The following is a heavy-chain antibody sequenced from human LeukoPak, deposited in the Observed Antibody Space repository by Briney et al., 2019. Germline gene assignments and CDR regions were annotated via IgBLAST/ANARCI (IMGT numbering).Heavy chain of an antibody. Sequence: GGSLGLSCAASGFTFSSYDMHWVRQAPGKGLEWVAFMQYDGSIKYYADSVKGRFTISRDNSKNTLYLQMDSLRADDTAVYFCARDSIRQQLYYFDYWGRGTLVTVSS. CDR2: MQYDGSIK. J-gene: IGHJ4*02. D-gene: IGHD6-13*01. CDR3: ARDSIRQQLYYFDY. CDR1: GFTFSSYD. V-gene: IGHV3-30*02.